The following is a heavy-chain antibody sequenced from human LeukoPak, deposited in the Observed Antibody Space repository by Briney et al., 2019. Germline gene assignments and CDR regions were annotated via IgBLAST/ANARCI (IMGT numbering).Heavy chain of an antibody. D-gene: IGHD3-10*01. Sequence: SETLSLTCTVSGGSISSYYWSWIRQPPGKGLEWIGYIYYSGSTNYNPSLKSRVTISIDTSKNQFSLKLSSVTAADTAVYYCAKGMVRGVIGAFDIWGQGTMVTVSS. CDR3: AKGMVRGVIGAFDI. V-gene: IGHV4-59*01. CDR1: GGSISSYY. CDR2: IYYSGST. J-gene: IGHJ3*02.